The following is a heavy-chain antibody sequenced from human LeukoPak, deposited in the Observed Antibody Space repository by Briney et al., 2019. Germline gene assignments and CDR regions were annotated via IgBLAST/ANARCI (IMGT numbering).Heavy chain of an antibody. Sequence: GGSLRLSCAASGFTFSSHWMHWVRQAPGKGLVWVSRINSDGSSTSYADSVKGRFTISRDNAKNTLYLQMNSLRAEDTAVYYCARGDYYDSSGYHDYWGQGTLVTVSS. V-gene: IGHV3-74*01. CDR3: ARGDYYDSSGYHDY. CDR1: GFTFSSHW. CDR2: INSDGSST. D-gene: IGHD3-22*01. J-gene: IGHJ4*02.